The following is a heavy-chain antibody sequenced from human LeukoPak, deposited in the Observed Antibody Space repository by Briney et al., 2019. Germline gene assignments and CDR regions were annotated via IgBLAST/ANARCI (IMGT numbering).Heavy chain of an antibody. Sequence: GGSLRLSCAASGFTFSNAWMSWVRQAPGKGLEWGGRIKSKTDGGTTDYAAPVKGRFTISRDDSKNTLYLQMNRLKTEDTAVYYCTTDVSGRNHSDYVWGSRVWGQGTMVTVSS. CDR2: IKSKTDGGTT. D-gene: IGHD3-16*01. J-gene: IGHJ3*01. CDR3: TTDVSGRNHSDYVWGSRV. CDR1: GFTFSNAW. V-gene: IGHV3-15*01.